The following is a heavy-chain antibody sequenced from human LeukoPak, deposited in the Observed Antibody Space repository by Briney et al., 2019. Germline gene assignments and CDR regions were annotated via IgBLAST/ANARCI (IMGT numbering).Heavy chain of an antibody. CDR1: GGSLSPYY. V-gene: IGHV4-4*07. CDR2: IYSSGTT. D-gene: IGHD6-13*01. J-gene: IGHJ4*02. Sequence: DPSETLSLTCTISGGSLSPYYWNWIRQPAGKGLEWIGRIYSSGTTNYNPSLRSRVSMSVDTSKNQFSLKLSSVTAADTAVYYCARVAAADPYYFDYWGQGTLVTVSS. CDR3: ARVAAADPYYFDY.